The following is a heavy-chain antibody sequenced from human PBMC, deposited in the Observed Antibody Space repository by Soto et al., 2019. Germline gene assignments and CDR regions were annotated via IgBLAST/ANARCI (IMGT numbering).Heavy chain of an antibody. V-gene: IGHV1-2*02. Sequence: GASVKVCCKASGYTFTGYYMHWVRQAPGQGLERMGWINPNSGGTNYAQKFQGRVTMTRDTSISTAYMELSRLRSDDTAVYYCARSPPRDCTNGVCYSHYYYYGMDVWGQGTTVTVSS. J-gene: IGHJ6*02. CDR3: ARSPPRDCTNGVCYSHYYYYGMDV. CDR2: INPNSGGT. CDR1: GYTFTGYY. D-gene: IGHD2-8*01.